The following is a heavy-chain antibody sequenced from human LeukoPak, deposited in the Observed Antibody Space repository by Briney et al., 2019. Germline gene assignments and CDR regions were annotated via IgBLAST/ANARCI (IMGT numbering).Heavy chain of an antibody. J-gene: IGHJ5*02. CDR2: IIPIFGTA. V-gene: IGHV1-69*06. CDR3: ARARRAEYSSGWYWFDP. Sequence: ASVKVSCKASGGTFSSYAISWVRQAPGQGLEWMGGIIPIFGTANYAQKFQGRVTITADKSTSTAYMELSSLRSEDTAVYYCARARRAEYSSGWYWFDPWGQGTLVIVSS. D-gene: IGHD6-19*01. CDR1: GGTFSSYA.